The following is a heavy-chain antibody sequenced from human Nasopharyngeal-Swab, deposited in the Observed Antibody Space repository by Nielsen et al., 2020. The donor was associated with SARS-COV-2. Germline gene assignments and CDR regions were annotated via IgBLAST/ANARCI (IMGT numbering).Heavy chain of an antibody. CDR2: INPSGGST. J-gene: IGHJ4*02. CDR3: ARVSRGLMVYAMGDLDY. D-gene: IGHD2-8*01. Sequence: ASVKVSCKASGYTFTSYYMHWVRQAPGQGLEWMGIINPSGGSTSCAQKLQGRVTMTRDTSTSTVYMELSSLRSEDTAVYYCARVSRGLMVYAMGDLDYWGQGTLVTVSS. CDR1: GYTFTSYY. V-gene: IGHV1-46*01.